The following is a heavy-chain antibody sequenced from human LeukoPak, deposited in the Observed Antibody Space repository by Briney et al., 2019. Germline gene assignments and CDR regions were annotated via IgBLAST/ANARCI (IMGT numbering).Heavy chain of an antibody. Sequence: ASVKVSCKASGYTFTSYAMHWVRQAPGQRLEWMGWINAGNGNTKYSQKFQGRVTLTRDTSANTAYMEVTSLRSEDTAVYYCATRSASSYGGVFDFRGQGSLVIVSS. V-gene: IGHV1-3*01. CDR2: INAGNGNT. CDR3: ATRSASSYGGVFDF. D-gene: IGHD3-16*01. J-gene: IGHJ4*02. CDR1: GYTFTSYA.